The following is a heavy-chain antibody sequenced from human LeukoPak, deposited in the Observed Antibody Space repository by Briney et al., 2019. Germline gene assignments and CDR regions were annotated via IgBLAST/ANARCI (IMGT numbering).Heavy chain of an antibody. V-gene: IGHV4-61*10. CDR2: IHYSGST. D-gene: IGHD1-14*01. CDR1: GGSISSGSYY. Sequence: SETLSLTCTVSGGSISSGSYYWSWIRQPAGKGLEWIGYIHYSGSTNYNPSLKSRVTISLDTSKNQFSLKLSSVTAADTAVYYCAGQSVPNHYYYYMDVWGIGTTVTVSS. CDR3: AGQSVPNHYYYYMDV. J-gene: IGHJ6*03.